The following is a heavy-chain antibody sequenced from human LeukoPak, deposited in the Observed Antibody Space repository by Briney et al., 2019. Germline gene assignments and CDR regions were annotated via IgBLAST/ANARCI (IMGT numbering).Heavy chain of an antibody. J-gene: IGHJ3*02. CDR2: IYHSGST. D-gene: IGHD1-1*01. V-gene: IGHV4-38-2*02. CDR1: GYSISSGYY. Sequence: KPSETLSLTCTVSGYSISSGYYWGWIRQPPGKGLEWIGSIYHSGSTYYNPSLKSRVTISVDTSKNQFSLKLSSVTAADTAVYYCARDDWNRHAFDIWGQGTMVTVSS. CDR3: ARDDWNRHAFDI.